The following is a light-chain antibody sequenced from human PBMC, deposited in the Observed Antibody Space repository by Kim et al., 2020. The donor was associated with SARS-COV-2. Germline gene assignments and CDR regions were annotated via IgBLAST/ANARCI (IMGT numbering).Light chain of an antibody. J-gene: IGLJ2*01. V-gene: IGLV3-1*01. CDR2: QDT. CDR1: KLEDRY. CDR3: QAWDSNTAV. Sequence: SVSPGQTATITCSGDKLEDRYVCWFQQKPGRSPLLVISQDTKRPSGIPERFSGSNSGNTATLTISGTQATDEADYFCQAWDSNTAVFGGGTQLTVL.